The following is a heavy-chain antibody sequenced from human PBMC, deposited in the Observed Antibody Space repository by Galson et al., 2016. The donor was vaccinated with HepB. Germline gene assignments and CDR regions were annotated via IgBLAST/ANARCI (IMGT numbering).Heavy chain of an antibody. D-gene: IGHD2-21*02. CDR1: GFTFSDYY. CDR2: ISVTSTYT. V-gene: IGHV3-11*06. Sequence: SLRLSCAASGFTFSDYYMRWIRQAPGKGLEWVSYISVTSTYTNYAASVKGRFTVSRDNAKNSLYLQMNTLRAEDTAIYYCARDRGSYCGGDCSDYYFDYWGQGTLVTVSS. CDR3: ARDRGSYCGGDCSDYYFDY. J-gene: IGHJ4*02.